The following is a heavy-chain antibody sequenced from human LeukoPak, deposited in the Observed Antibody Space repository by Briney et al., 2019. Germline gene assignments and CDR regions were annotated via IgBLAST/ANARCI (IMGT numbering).Heavy chain of an antibody. CDR3: ARGQTQSIVVAFDP. Sequence: PSGTLSLTCAVSGGSISSGSYYWSWIRQSAGKGLEWIGRINTSGITNYNPSLKSRVTISVDMSKNQFSLKLTSVTAADTAVYYCARGQTQSIVVAFDPWGQGTLVTVSS. CDR2: INTSGIT. J-gene: IGHJ5*02. CDR1: GGSISSGSYY. D-gene: IGHD2-21*01. V-gene: IGHV4-61*02.